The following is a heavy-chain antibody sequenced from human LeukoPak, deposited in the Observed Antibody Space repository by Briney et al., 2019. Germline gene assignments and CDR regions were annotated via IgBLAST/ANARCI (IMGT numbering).Heavy chain of an antibody. CDR3: ARDTTSGWYGGPFDY. CDR1: GFTFSSYS. Sequence: GGALRLSCAASGFTFSSYSMNWVRQAPGKGLEWVSYISSSSSTIYNADSVKGRFTISRDNAKNSLYLQMNSLRDEETAVYYCARDTTSGWYGGPFDYWGQGTLVTVSS. J-gene: IGHJ4*02. CDR2: ISSSSSTI. D-gene: IGHD6-19*01. V-gene: IGHV3-48*02.